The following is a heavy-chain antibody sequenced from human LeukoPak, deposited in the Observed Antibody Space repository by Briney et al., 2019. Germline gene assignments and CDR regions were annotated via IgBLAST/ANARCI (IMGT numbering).Heavy chain of an antibody. CDR2: IYSGGST. CDR3: VRLNPGRAAAGC. CDR1: GFTVSSNY. V-gene: IGHV3-53*01. J-gene: IGHJ4*02. Sequence: GGSLRLSCAASGFTVSSNYMSWVRQAPGKGLEWVSVIYSGGSTYYADSVKGRFTISRDNSKNTLYLQMNSLGAEDTAVYYCVRLNPGRAAAGCWGQGTLVTVSS. D-gene: IGHD6-13*01.